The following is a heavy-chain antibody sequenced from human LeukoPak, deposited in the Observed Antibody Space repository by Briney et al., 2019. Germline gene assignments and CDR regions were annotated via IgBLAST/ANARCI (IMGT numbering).Heavy chain of an antibody. V-gene: IGHV4-4*07. CDR2: IYTSGST. D-gene: IGHD3-10*01. Sequence: RPSETLSLTCTVSGGSISSYYWSWIRQPAGKGLEWIGRIYTSGSTNYNPSLKSRVTMSVDTSKNQFSLKLSSVIAADTAVYYCAREEDYYGSGSPLDYWGQGTLVTVSS. J-gene: IGHJ4*02. CDR1: GGSISSYY. CDR3: AREEDYYGSGSPLDY.